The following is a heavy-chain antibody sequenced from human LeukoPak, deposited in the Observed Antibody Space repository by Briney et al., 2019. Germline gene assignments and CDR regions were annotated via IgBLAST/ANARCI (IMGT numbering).Heavy chain of an antibody. CDR1: GGSISSGGYS. J-gene: IGHJ5*02. CDR3: ARVITMVRGVIYWFDP. V-gene: IGHV4-30-2*01. CDR2: IYHSVST. Sequence: TLSLTCAVSGGSISSGGYSWSWIRQPPGKGLEWIGYIYHSVSTYYNPSLKSRVTISVDRSKNQFSLKLSSVTAADTAVYYCARVITMVRGVIYWFDPWGQGTLVTVSS. D-gene: IGHD3-10*01.